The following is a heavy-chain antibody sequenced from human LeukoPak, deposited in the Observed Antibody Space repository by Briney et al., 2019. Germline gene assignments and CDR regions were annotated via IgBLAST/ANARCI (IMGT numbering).Heavy chain of an antibody. Sequence: GGSLRLSCAASGFTFSSHAMHWVRQAPGKGLEYVSAISSNGGSTYYANSVKGRFTISRDNSKNTLYLQMGSLRAEDMAVYYCARGPRIAVAGSFDYWGQGTLVTVSS. J-gene: IGHJ4*02. D-gene: IGHD6-19*01. CDR1: GFTFSSHA. V-gene: IGHV3-64*01. CDR3: ARGPRIAVAGSFDY. CDR2: ISSNGGST.